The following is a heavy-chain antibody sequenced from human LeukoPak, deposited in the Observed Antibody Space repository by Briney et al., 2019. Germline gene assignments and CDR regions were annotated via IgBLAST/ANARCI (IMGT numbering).Heavy chain of an antibody. CDR3: AREYSSGWYNWFDP. CDR2: ISYDGSNK. CDR1: GFTFSSYA. D-gene: IGHD6-19*01. Sequence: GGSLRLSCAASGFTFSSYAMHWVRQAPSKGLEWVAVISYDGSNKYYADSVKGRFTISRDNSKNTLYLQMNSLRAEDTAVYYCAREYSSGWYNWFDPWGQGTLVTVSS. J-gene: IGHJ5*02. V-gene: IGHV3-30-3*01.